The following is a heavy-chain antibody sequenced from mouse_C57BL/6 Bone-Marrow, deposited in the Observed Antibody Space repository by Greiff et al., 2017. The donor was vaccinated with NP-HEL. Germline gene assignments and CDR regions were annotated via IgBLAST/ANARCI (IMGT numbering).Heavy chain of an antibody. CDR3: TCLCRRGFYAMDY. CDR2: IDPENGDT. Sequence: EVKLMESGAELVRPGASVKLSCTASGFNIKDDYMHWVKQRPEQGLEWIGWIDPENGDTEYASKFQGKATITADTSSNTAYLQLSSLTSEDTAVYYCTCLCRRGFYAMDYWGQGTSVTVSS. D-gene: IGHD2-3*01. J-gene: IGHJ4*01. V-gene: IGHV14-4*01. CDR1: GFNIKDDY.